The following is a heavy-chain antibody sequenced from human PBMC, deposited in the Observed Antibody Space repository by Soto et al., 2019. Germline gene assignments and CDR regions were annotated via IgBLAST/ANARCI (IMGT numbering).Heavy chain of an antibody. CDR2: ISSSSSYI. CDR3: ASGGFWSGYLNWVDP. D-gene: IGHD3-3*01. V-gene: IGHV3-21*01. J-gene: IGHJ5*02. CDR1: GFTFSSYS. Sequence: GGSLRLSCAASGFTFSSYSMNWVRQAPGKGLEWFSSISSSSSYIYYADSVKGRFTISRDNAKNSLYLQMNSLRAEDTAVYYCASGGFWSGYLNWVDPWGQGTLVTVSS.